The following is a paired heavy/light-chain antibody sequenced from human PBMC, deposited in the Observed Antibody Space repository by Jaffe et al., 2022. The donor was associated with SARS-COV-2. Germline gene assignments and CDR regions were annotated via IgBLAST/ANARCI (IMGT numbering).Light chain of an antibody. CDR3: QQYEDLPPVT. Sequence: DIQMTQSPSSLSASVGDRVTITCQASQDIGKYLNWFQQKPGKAPKLLIYDASNLDTGVPSRFSGSGSGTDFTFTISSLHPEDVATYYCQQYEDLPPVTFGGGTKVE. V-gene: IGKV1-33*01. CDR2: DAS. J-gene: IGKJ4*01. CDR1: QDIGKY.
Heavy chain of an antibody. CDR2: ISTGGGLT. V-gene: IGHV3-48*02. CDR1: GFIFSSDV. CDR3: VRDLGWELASRTL. D-gene: IGHD1-26*01. J-gene: IGHJ4*02. Sequence: EEQLVESGGGLVQPGGSLRLSCAASGFIFSSDVMTWVRQAPGKGLEWVAYISTGGGLTHHADSVKGRFTISRDNAKDVLYLQMDSLRDEDTAIYYCVRDLGWELASRTLWSQGTLVTVSS.